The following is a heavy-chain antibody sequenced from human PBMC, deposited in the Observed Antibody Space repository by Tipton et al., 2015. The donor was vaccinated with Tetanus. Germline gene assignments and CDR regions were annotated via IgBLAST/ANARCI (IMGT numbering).Heavy chain of an antibody. CDR1: GYNFSHYS. CDR2: VDRRDSQA. CDR3: ARRRSAVLSGGYHWYFDL. V-gene: IGHV5-51*01. D-gene: IGHD2-15*01. Sequence: QLVQSGAEVRKPGESLKISCQGSGYNFSHYSIGWVRQMPGRGLEWMGIVDRRDSQATYGPSFQGQVTISADRSINVAYLQWGSLKASDTGMYYCARRRSAVLSGGYHWYFDLWGRGTLVGVSS. J-gene: IGHJ2*01.